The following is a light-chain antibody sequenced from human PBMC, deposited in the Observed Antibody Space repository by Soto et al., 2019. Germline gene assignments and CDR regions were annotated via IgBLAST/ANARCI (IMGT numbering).Light chain of an antibody. CDR1: QGIGDT. CDR2: DTS. J-gene: IGKJ4*01. CDR3: QQRSNWLT. V-gene: IGKV3D-11*01. Sequence: ETVMTQSPATLPVSPGERATLSCRASQGIGDTLAWYQHKPGQTPRLLIYDTSTRATGVPTRFSGSGSGTDLTLTISSLEPEDFAVYYCQQRSNWLTFGGGTKVDIK.